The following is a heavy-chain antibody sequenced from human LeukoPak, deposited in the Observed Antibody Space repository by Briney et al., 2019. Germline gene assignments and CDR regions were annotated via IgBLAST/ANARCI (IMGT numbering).Heavy chain of an antibody. CDR1: GYTFTSYD. CDR2: MNPNSGNT. V-gene: IGHV1-8*01. J-gene: IGHJ6*02. CDR3: ARAATMVRGVIRYYYYYGMDV. D-gene: IGHD3-10*01. Sequence: SVKVSCKASGYTFTSYDINWVRQATGQGLEWMGWMNPNSGNTGYAQKFQGRVTMTRNTSISTAYMELSSLRSEDAAVYYCARAATMVRGVIRYYYYYGMDVWGQGTTVTVSS.